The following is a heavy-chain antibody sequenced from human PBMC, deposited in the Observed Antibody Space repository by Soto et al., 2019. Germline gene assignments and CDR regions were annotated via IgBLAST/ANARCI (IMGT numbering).Heavy chain of an antibody. D-gene: IGHD3-10*01. V-gene: IGHV3-48*01. CDR2: ISSSSSTI. CDR1: GFTFSTYS. CDR3: ARGVGSGSYYNQYNWFDP. J-gene: IGHJ5*02. Sequence: PGGSLRLSCAASGFTFSTYSMNWVRQAPGKGLEWVSYISSSSSTIFYTDSVKGRFTVSRDNAKNSLYLQMNSLRAEDTAVYYCARGVGSGSYYNQYNWFDPWGQGTLVTSPQ.